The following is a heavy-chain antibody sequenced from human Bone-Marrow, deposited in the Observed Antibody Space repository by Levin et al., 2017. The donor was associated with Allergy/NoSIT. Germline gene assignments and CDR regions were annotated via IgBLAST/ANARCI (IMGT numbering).Heavy chain of an antibody. V-gene: IGHV3-23*01. J-gene: IGHJ6*03. CDR1: GFIFADYA. D-gene: IGHD4-17*01. CDR3: AKAGTTVMLDYSYLDV. Sequence: GGSLRLSCKISGFIFADYAMNWVRQAPGRGLEWVSSLYGSSGKTRYADAGKGRFIISREYSKNTLFLQMNSLRVEDTARYYCAKAGTTVMLDYSYLDVWGEGTAVTVSS. CDR2: LYGSSGKT.